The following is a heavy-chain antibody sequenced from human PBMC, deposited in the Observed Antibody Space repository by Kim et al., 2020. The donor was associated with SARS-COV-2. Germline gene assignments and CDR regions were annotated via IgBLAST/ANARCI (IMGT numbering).Heavy chain of an antibody. J-gene: IGHJ4*02. CDR1: GFTFSDYY. V-gene: IGHV3-11*01. CDR2: IGSSATTI. Sequence: GGSLRLSCAASGFTFSDYYMTWIRQAPGKGLEWVSYIGSSATTIYYANSVKGRFTISRDNAKNSLYLQMNSLRAEDTAVYYCARLKDSSSSAYLDYWGQGTLVTVSS. CDR3: ARLKDSSSSAYLDY. D-gene: IGHD6-6*01.